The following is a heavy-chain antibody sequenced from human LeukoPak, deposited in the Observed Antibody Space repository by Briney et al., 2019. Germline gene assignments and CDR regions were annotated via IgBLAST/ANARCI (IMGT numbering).Heavy chain of an antibody. CDR2: ISWNSGSI. V-gene: IGHV3-9*03. D-gene: IGHD6-19*01. Sequence: GGSLRLSCAASGFTFDDYAMHWVRQAPGKGLEWVSGISWNSGSIGYADSVKGRFTISRDNAKNSLYLHMNSLRAEDMALYYCAKDMSSSGLLYYFDYWGQGTLVTVSS. CDR1: GFTFDDYA. J-gene: IGHJ4*02. CDR3: AKDMSSSGLLYYFDY.